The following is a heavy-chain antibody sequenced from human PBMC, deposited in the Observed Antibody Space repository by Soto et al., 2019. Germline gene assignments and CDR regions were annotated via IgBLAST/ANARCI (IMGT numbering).Heavy chain of an antibody. J-gene: IGHJ4*02. CDR2: ITASGYSA. D-gene: IGHD2-21*01. CDR1: GLAFSNYA. CDR3: AKGDLLCDPFDF. V-gene: IGHV3-23*01. Sequence: GGSLRLSCAASGLAFSNYAMTWVRQAPGKGLEWVSIITASGYSAYYGGAVKGRFTTARDNTRSTLYLQMNGLRADDTDVYYCAKGDLLCDPFDFWGQGTLVTVSS.